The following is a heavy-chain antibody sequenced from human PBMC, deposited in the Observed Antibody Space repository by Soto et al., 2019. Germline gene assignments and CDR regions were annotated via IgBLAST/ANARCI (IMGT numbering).Heavy chain of an antibody. V-gene: IGHV4-39*01. CDR1: GGSVSSSSYY. CDR3: ARQSLSFAPFDT. CDR2: VYYSGST. J-gene: IGHJ5*01. Sequence: SETLSLTCTVSGGSVSSSSYYWGWVRQPPGKGLEWIGSVYYSGSTYYNPSLESRVTIIVDTSKTQFSLKLSSVSAADTAVYYCARQSLSFAPFDTWGQGILVTVSS.